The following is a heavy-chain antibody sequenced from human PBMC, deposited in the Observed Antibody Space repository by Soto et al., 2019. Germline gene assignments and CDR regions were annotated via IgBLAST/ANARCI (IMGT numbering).Heavy chain of an antibody. V-gene: IGHV3-20*01. D-gene: IGHD3-22*01. CDR3: ARDLNYYDSSGPDAFDI. CDR2: INWNGGST. Sequence: PGGSLRLSCAASGFTFDDYGMSWVRQAPGKGLEWVSGINWNGGSTGYADSVKGRFTISRDNAKNSLYLQMNSLRAEDTALYHCARDLNYYDSSGPDAFDIWGQGTMVTVSS. CDR1: GFTFDDYG. J-gene: IGHJ3*02.